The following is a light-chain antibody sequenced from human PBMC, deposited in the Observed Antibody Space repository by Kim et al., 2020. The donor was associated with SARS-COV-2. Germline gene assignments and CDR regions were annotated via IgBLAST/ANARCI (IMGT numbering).Light chain of an antibody. CDR1: QSISSS. J-gene: IGKJ3*01. V-gene: IGKV1-39*01. CDR2: AAS. CDR3: QRNYSTHLA. Sequence: DIQMTQSPSSLFASVGDRVTITCRASQSISSSLNWYQQKPGKAPKLLLYAASSLQSGVPSRFSGSGSGTDFTLTISSLQPEDFAPYYWQRNYSTHLAFCPGTKVDIK.